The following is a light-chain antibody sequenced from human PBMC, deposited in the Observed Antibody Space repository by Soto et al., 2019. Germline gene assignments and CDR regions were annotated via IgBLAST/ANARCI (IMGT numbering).Light chain of an antibody. CDR3: CSYAGSGTLI. J-gene: IGLJ2*01. Sequence: QSALTQPASVSGSPGQSITISCTGTSSDVGSYNLVSRYQHHPGKAPKLMLYEGSKRPSGVSDRFSGSKSGNTASLTISGLQAEDEADYYCCSYAGSGTLIFGGGTKVTVL. V-gene: IGLV2-23*01. CDR2: EGS. CDR1: SSDVGSYNL.